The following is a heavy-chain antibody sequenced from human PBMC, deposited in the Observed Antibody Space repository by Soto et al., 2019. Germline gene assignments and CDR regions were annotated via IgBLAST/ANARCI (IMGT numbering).Heavy chain of an antibody. V-gene: IGHV3-7*05. CDR1: EFTFGTSW. CDR2: IKQDGGEK. Sequence: DVQLVESGGGLVQPGGSLRLSCAVSEFTFGTSWMTWVRQGPGKGLEWVANIKQDGGEKHYLESVRGRFSISRDNAKNSLYLEMNSLIAEDTAVYYCTSGSGWESDTWGQGTLVTVSS. CDR3: TSGSGWESDT. D-gene: IGHD6-19*01. J-gene: IGHJ5*02.